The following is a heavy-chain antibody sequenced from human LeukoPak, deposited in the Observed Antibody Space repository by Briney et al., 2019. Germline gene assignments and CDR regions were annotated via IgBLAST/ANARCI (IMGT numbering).Heavy chain of an antibody. CDR1: GFTFSDYW. J-gene: IGHJ4*02. Sequence: GGSLRLSCAASGFTFSDYWMSWVRQAPGKGLEWVSAISGSGGSTYYADSVKGRFTTSRDNSKNTLYLQMNSLRAEDTAVYYCAKTPHYYDSSGYFDYWGQGTLVTVSS. CDR3: AKTPHYYDSSGYFDY. V-gene: IGHV3-23*01. CDR2: ISGSGGST. D-gene: IGHD3-22*01.